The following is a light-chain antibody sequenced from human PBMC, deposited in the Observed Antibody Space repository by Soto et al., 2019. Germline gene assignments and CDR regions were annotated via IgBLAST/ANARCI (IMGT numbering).Light chain of an antibody. CDR3: MQALQTPFT. J-gene: IGKJ3*01. Sequence: DIVMTQSPLSLPVTPGEPASISCRSSQSLLHSNGYNYLDWYLQKPGQSPQLLIYLGSNRASGVPDRLSGSGSGTDFTLEISRVEAEDVGVYYCMQALQTPFTFGPGTKVDI. V-gene: IGKV2-28*01. CDR2: LGS. CDR1: QSLLHSNGYNY.